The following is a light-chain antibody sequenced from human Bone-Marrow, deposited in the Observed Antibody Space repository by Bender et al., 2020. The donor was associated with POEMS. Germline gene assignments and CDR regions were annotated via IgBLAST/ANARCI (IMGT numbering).Light chain of an antibody. J-gene: IGLJ3*02. CDR3: AVWDDSLHGWV. Sequence: QSVLTQPPSASGTPGQRVTISCSGGSSNIGAHAVNWYQHLPGTAPKLLIYSSHRRPSEVPDRFSGSRSGTSASLAISGLQSEDEAGYYCAVWDDSLHGWVFGGGTKLTV. V-gene: IGLV1-44*01. CDR1: SSNIGAHA. CDR2: SSH.